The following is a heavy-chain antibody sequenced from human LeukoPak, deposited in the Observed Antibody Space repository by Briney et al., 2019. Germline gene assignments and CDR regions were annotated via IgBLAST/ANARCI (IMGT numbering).Heavy chain of an antibody. CDR2: IYYSGST. CDR1: GGSISSYY. D-gene: IGHD7-27*01. V-gene: IGHV4-59*01. Sequence: PSETLSLTCTVSGGSISSYYWSWIRQPPGKGLEWIGYIYYSGSTNYNPSLKSRVTISVDTSKNQFSLKLSSVTAADTAVYYCAGITGDAHYYGMDVWGQGTTVTVSS. CDR3: AGITGDAHYYGMDV. J-gene: IGHJ6*02.